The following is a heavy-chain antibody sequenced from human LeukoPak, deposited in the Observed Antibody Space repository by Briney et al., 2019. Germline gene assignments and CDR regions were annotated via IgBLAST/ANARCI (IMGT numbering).Heavy chain of an antibody. CDR2: ISAYNGNT. Sequence: ASVKVSCEASGYTFTSYGISWVRQAPGQGLEWMGWISAYNGNTNYAQKLQGRVTMTTDTSTSTAYMELRSLRSDDTAVYYCARGGDDFWSGYLFDYWGQGTLVTVSS. J-gene: IGHJ4*02. D-gene: IGHD3-3*01. CDR1: GYTFTSYG. V-gene: IGHV1-18*01. CDR3: ARGGDDFWSGYLFDY.